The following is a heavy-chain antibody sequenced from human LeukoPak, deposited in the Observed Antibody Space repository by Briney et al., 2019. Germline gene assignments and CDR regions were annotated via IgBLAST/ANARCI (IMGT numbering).Heavy chain of an antibody. D-gene: IGHD6-6*01. V-gene: IGHV5-51*01. J-gene: IGHJ4*02. CDR2: IFPGDSDT. Sequence: GESLKISCKVSGYSFANFWLGWVRQMPGKGLEWMGIIFPGDSDTRYSPSFQGQVTISADKSISTAYLQWSSLKASDTAIYYCARPRDSSSFGPFDYWGQGTLVTVSS. CDR1: GYSFANFW. CDR3: ARPRDSSSFGPFDY.